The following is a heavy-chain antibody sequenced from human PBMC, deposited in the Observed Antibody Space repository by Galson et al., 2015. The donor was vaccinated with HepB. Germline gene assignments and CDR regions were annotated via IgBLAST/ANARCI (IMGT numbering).Heavy chain of an antibody. V-gene: IGHV1-46*01. J-gene: IGHJ6*02. D-gene: IGHD3-22*01. Sequence: SVKVSCKASGYTFTSYYMHWVRQAPGQGLEWMGIINPSGGSTSYAQKFQGRVTMTRDTSTSTVYMELSRLRSDDTAVYYCTRGVLTGYYYNRGDFYGLDVWGQGTTVTVSS. CDR1: GYTFTSYY. CDR3: TRGVLTGYYYNRGDFYGLDV. CDR2: INPSGGST.